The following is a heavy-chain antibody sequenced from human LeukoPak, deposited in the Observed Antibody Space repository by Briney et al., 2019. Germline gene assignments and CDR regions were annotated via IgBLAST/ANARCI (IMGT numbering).Heavy chain of an antibody. CDR3: ASGPYDYVWGSPNYYYYYGMDV. CDR1: GGSISSSSYY. J-gene: IGHJ6*02. Sequence: KASETLSLTCTVSGGSISSSSYYWGWIRQPPGKGLEWIGSIYYSGSTYYNPSLKSRVTISVDTSKNQFSLKLSSVTAADTAVYYCASGPYDYVWGSPNYYYYYGMDVWGQGTTVTVSS. CDR2: IYYSGST. V-gene: IGHV4-39*07. D-gene: IGHD3-16*01.